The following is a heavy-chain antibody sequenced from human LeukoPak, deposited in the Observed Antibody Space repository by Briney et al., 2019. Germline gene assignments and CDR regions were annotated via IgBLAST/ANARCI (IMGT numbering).Heavy chain of an antibody. CDR3: AKDHKLLWFGEAQYYMDV. V-gene: IGHV3-30*02. CDR1: GFTFSSYG. Sequence: QSGGSLRLSCAASGFTFSSYGMHWVRQAPGKGLEWVAFIRYDGSNKYYADSVKGRFTISRDNSKNTLYLHVNSLRPEDTAVYYCAKDHKLLWFGEAQYYMDVWGKGTTVTISS. CDR2: IRYDGSNK. D-gene: IGHD3-10*01. J-gene: IGHJ6*03.